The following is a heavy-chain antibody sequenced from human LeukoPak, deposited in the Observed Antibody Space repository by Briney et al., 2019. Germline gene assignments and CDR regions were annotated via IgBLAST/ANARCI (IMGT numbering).Heavy chain of an antibody. V-gene: IGHV3-23*01. CDR2: ISGSGGRT. D-gene: IGHD6-19*01. Sequence: GGSLRLSCAASGFTFSSYAMSWVRQAPGKGLEWVSSISGSGGRTYYADSAKGRFTISRDTSNNTLYLQMDCLRAEDTAVYYCAKDLVAGMAIGEFWGQGTLVTVSS. CDR3: AKDLVAGMAIGEF. CDR1: GFTFSSYA. J-gene: IGHJ4*02.